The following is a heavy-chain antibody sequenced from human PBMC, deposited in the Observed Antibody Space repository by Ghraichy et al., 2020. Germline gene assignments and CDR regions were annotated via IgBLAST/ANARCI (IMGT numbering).Heavy chain of an antibody. CDR3: ARHPLSSGCEIDY. V-gene: IGHV4-39*01. Sequence: SETLSLTCTVSGDSISSGASYWGWIRQPPGKGLEWIGSRYYTGNTYYNPSLKSRVTISVDTSKNQISLNLTSVTAADSAVFYCARHPLSSGCEIDYWGQGTLVTISS. D-gene: IGHD6-19*01. CDR1: GDSISSGASY. CDR2: RYYTGNT. J-gene: IGHJ4*02.